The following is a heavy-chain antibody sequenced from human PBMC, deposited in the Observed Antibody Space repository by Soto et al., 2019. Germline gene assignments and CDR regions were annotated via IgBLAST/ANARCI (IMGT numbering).Heavy chain of an antibody. CDR3: AKDSPSYTTSPFYFDS. V-gene: IGHV3-23*01. CDR2: ITSNGDST. D-gene: IGHD2-2*02. J-gene: IGHJ4*02. Sequence: GGSLRLSCAAFGFDFNKYAMTWVRQAPGKGLQWVSSITSNGDSTYYADSVKGQFTTSRDNSKNTLYLQMNSLRADDTAVFYCAKDSPSYTTSPFYFDSWGQGTLVTVSS. CDR1: GFDFNKYA.